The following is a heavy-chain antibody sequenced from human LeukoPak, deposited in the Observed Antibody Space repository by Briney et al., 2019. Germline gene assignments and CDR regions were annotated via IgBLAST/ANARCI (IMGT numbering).Heavy chain of an antibody. CDR3: AREGYYDSTGYYYHDAFDI. J-gene: IGHJ3*02. CDR1: GGSISSYY. D-gene: IGHD3-22*01. Sequence: SETLSLTCTASGGSISSYYWSWIRQPPGKGLEWIGYIYYSGSTNHNPSLKSRVTISVDTSKNQVSLKLSSVTAADTAVYYCAREGYYDSTGYYYHDAFDIWGQGTMVTVSS. V-gene: IGHV4-59*01. CDR2: IYYSGST.